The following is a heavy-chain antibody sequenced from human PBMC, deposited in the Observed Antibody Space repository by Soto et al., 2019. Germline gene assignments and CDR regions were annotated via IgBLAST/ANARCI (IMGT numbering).Heavy chain of an antibody. CDR3: ANSGGDIVVVPAAIRRSFNWFDP. Sequence: SVKVSCKASGGTFSSYAISWVRQAPGQGLEWMGGIIPIFGTANYAQKFQGRVTITADESTSTAYMELSSLRSEDTAVYYCANSGGDIVVVPAAIRRSFNWFDPWGQGTLVTVSS. J-gene: IGHJ5*02. V-gene: IGHV1-69*13. D-gene: IGHD2-2*01. CDR2: IIPIFGTA. CDR1: GGTFSSYA.